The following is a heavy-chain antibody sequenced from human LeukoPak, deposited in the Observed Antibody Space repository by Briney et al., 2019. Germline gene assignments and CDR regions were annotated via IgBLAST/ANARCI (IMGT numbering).Heavy chain of an antibody. V-gene: IGHV3-66*02. D-gene: IGHD5-12*01. CDR2: IYSGGNT. Sequence: PGGSLRLSCAASGFTFSSYSMNWVRQAPGKGLEWVSVIYSGGNTYYADSVKGRFTISIDNSKNTLYLQMNSLRPDDTAVYYCARDPSGYVTFWGQGTLVTVSS. CDR3: ARDPSGYVTF. J-gene: IGHJ4*02. CDR1: GFTFSSYS.